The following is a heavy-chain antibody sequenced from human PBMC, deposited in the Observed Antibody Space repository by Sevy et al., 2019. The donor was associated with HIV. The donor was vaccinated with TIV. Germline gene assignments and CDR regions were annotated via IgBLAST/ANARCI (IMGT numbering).Heavy chain of an antibody. Sequence: WGSLRLSCAASGFTFSSYALLWVRQAPGKGLEWVSLISYDGSKKYYSDSVKGRFAISRDESKTTRFLQMNSLRSEDTAIYYCARVGVSYCTDDCYHRFDYWGRGTLVTVSS. V-gene: IGHV3-30*09. J-gene: IGHJ4*02. D-gene: IGHD2-21*02. CDR2: ISYDGSKK. CDR1: GFTFSSYA. CDR3: ARVGVSYCTDDCYHRFDY.